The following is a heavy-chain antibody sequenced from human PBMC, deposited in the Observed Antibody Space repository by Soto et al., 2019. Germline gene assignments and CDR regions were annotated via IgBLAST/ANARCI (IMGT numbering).Heavy chain of an antibody. CDR1: GGSFRGYY. CDR2: INHSGST. D-gene: IGHD3-22*01. V-gene: IGHV4-34*01. CDR3: ARLSSAGPNXY. J-gene: IGHJ4*02. Sequence: SETLSLTCAVYGGSFRGYYWSWIRQPPGKGLEWIGEINHSGSTNYNPSLKSRVTISVDTSKNQFSLKLSSVTAADTAVYYCARLSSAGPNXYWGQGTLVTVSS.